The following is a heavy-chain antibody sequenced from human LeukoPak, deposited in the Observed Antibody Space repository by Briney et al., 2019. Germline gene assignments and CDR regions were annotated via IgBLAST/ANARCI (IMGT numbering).Heavy chain of an antibody. V-gene: IGHV3-74*01. CDR3: IRDLGGRSGH. J-gene: IGHJ4*02. Sequence: GGSLRLSCTVSEFIFSKSGMHWVRQAPGKGLVWVSRINEDGSTTNYADSVKGRSTIFRDNAKNTLYLQMNSLRAEDTAVYYCIRDLGGRSGHWGQGTLVTVSS. CDR2: INEDGSTT. CDR1: EFIFSKSG. D-gene: IGHD1-26*01.